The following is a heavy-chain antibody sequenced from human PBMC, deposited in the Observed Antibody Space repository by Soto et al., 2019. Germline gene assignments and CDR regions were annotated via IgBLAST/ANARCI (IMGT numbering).Heavy chain of an antibody. CDR2: IIPTYGTA. CDR3: ARGLSYCSGGSCYIFQQ. D-gene: IGHD2-15*01. CDR1: GGNFDSYA. J-gene: IGHJ1*01. Sequence: QVQLVQSGAEVKKPGSSVKVSCRASGGNFDSYAISWVRQAPGQGLEWMGGIIPTYGTANYAQKFQDRVTFTADKSTSTAYMDLRSLRSDDTAVFYCARGLSYCSGGSCYIFQQWGQGTLVTVSS. V-gene: IGHV1-69*06.